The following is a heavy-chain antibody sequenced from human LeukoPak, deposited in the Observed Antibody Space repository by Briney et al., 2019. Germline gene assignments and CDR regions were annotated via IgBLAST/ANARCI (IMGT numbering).Heavy chain of an antibody. D-gene: IGHD3-10*01. J-gene: IGHJ4*02. CDR3: ARRKLGELLSHPLDY. CDR1: GSSFSSSPYY. V-gene: IGHV4-39*07. CDR2: VSYSGST. Sequence: SETPSLTCTVSGSSFSSSPYYWGWIRQPPGKGLEWIGSVSYSGSTYYNPSLKSRVTISVDTSKNQFSLKLSSVTAADTAVYYCARRKLGELLSHPLDYWGQGTLVTVSS.